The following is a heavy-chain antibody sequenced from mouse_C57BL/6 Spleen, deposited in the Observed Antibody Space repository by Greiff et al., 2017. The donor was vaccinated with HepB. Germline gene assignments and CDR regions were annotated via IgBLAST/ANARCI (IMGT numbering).Heavy chain of an antibody. J-gene: IGHJ3*01. Sequence: EVKLMESGAELVRPGASVKLSCTASGFNIKDDYMHWVKQRPEQGLEWIGWIDPENGDTEYASKFQGKATITADTSSNTAYLQLSSLTSEDTAVYYCTRDYYYGSSYAWFAYWGQGTLVTVSA. D-gene: IGHD1-1*01. CDR3: TRDYYYGSSYAWFAY. CDR1: GFNIKDDY. V-gene: IGHV14-4*01. CDR2: IDPENGDT.